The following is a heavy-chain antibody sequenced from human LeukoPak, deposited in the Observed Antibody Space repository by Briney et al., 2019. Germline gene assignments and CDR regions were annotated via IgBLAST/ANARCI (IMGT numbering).Heavy chain of an antibody. CDR1: GFTFSNYW. Sequence: GGSLRLSCAASGFTFSNYWMTWVRQAPGKGLEWVANINRDGSERYYVDSVKGRFTISRDDAKSSLYLQMNSLRAEDTAVYYCARRNAMDVWGQGTMVTVSS. V-gene: IGHV3-7*03. CDR2: INRDGSER. CDR3: ARRNAMDV. J-gene: IGHJ3*01.